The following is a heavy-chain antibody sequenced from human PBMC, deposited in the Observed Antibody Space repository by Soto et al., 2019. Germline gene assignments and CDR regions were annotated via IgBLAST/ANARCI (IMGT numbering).Heavy chain of an antibody. CDR3: ARKNTYYYDSSGRMDV. CDR1: GFTFSIYS. J-gene: IGHJ6*02. V-gene: IGHV3-48*02. CDR2: ISSSSSTI. D-gene: IGHD3-22*01. Sequence: PGGSLRLSCAASGFTFSIYSMNWVRQAPGKGLEWVSYISSSSSTIYYADSVKGRFTISRDNAKNSLYLQMNSLRDEDTAVYYCARKNTYYYDSSGRMDVWGQGTTVTVSS.